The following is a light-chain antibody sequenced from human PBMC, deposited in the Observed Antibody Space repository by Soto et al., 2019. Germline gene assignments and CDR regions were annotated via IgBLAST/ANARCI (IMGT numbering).Light chain of an antibody. CDR1: QSISSW. V-gene: IGKV1-5*03. Sequence: DIQMTQSPSTLSASVGDRVTITCRASQSISSWLAWYQQKPGRAPKLLIYKASSLESGVPSRFSGSASGTEFTLTISSLQPDDFATYYCQQYNSYSWTLGQGTKVDIK. CDR2: KAS. CDR3: QQYNSYSWT. J-gene: IGKJ1*01.